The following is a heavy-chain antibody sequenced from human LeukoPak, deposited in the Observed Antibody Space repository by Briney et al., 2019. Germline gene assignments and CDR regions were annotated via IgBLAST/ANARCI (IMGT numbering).Heavy chain of an antibody. D-gene: IGHD2-15*01. J-gene: IGHJ4*02. CDR3: ARAVCSGGDCYHFDH. Sequence: SETLSLTCTVSGASISSNYWSWLRQPAGKGLEWIGRLFTGGNNNYNPYLKSRVTISLDTSKNHFSLNLNSVTAADTAVYYCARAVCSGGDCYHFDHWGQGTLVTVSS. V-gene: IGHV4-4*07. CDR1: GASISSNY. CDR2: LFTGGNN.